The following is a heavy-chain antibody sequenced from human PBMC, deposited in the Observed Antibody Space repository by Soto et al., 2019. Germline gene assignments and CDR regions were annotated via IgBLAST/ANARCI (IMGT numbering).Heavy chain of an antibody. Sequence: PGGSLRLSCAASGFTFSSYAMSWVRQAPGKGLEWFFSIIGIVGSTYYADSVKGRFTISSDNSKYTLYLQMNSLRAEDTAVYYCAKDRYYDSSGYYYVLRAFDIWGQGTMVTVSS. V-gene: IGHV3-23*01. CDR2: IIGIVGST. CDR3: AKDRYYDSSGYYYVLRAFDI. D-gene: IGHD3-22*01. CDR1: GFTFSSYA. J-gene: IGHJ3*02.